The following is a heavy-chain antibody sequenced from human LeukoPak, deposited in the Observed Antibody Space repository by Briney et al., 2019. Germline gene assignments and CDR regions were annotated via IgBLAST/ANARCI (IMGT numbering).Heavy chain of an antibody. CDR3: ARVDRDSSGWFFDY. CDR2: IYYSGST. D-gene: IGHD6-19*01. CDR1: GGSISSYY. J-gene: IGHJ4*02. Sequence: SETLSLTCTVSGGSISSYYWSWIRQPPGKGLEWIGYIYYSGSTKYNPSLKSRVTMSVDTSKNQFSLKLSPVTAADTAVYYCARVDRDSSGWFFDYWGQGTLVTVSS. V-gene: IGHV4-59*01.